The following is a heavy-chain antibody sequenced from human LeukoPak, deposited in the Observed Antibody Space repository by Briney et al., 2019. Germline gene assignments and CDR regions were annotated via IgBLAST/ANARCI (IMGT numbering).Heavy chain of an antibody. Sequence: SETLSLTCIVSGGSISSSSYYWGWIRQPPGRGLEWIGNIYYSGNTYYNPSLKSRVTISVDTSKKQVSLRLTSVTAADTAVYYCARGGYHYDTSGYLFDSWGQGTLVTISS. V-gene: IGHV4-39*01. CDR2: IYYSGNT. CDR1: GGSISSSSYY. D-gene: IGHD3-22*01. J-gene: IGHJ4*02. CDR3: ARGGYHYDTSGYLFDS.